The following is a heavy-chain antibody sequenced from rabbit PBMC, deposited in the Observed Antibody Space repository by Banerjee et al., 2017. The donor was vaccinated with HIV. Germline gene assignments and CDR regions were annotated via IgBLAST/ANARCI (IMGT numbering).Heavy chain of an antibody. J-gene: IGHJ4*01. D-gene: IGHD6-1*01. Sequence: QSLEESGGGLVQPEGSLTLTCKASGFDFSSNAMCWVRQAPGKGLEWVACINFNSGRTYYASWAKGRFTISKTSSTTVTLQMTSLTAADTATYFCARSVNAGYACDLWGPGTLVTVS. CDR1: GFDFSSNA. CDR2: INFNSGRT. V-gene: IGHV1S40*01. CDR3: ARSVNAGYACDL.